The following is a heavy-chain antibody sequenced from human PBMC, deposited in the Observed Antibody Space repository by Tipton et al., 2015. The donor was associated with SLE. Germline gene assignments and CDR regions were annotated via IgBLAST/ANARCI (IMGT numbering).Heavy chain of an antibody. D-gene: IGHD6-19*01. CDR2: ISSGSLSM. CDR1: GFTFSRYS. V-gene: IGHV3-21*03. CDR3: ARVQYSSGSYFFDY. J-gene: IGHJ4*02. Sequence: SLRLSCAATGFTFSRYSMTWVRQAPGKGLEWVSSISSGSLSMYYGDSVKGRFTISRDNAKNSLYLQMNSLREDDTAVYYCARVQYSSGSYFFDYWGQGTLVTVSS.